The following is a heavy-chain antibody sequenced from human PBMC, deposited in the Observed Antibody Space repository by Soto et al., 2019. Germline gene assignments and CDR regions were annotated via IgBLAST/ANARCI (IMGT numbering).Heavy chain of an antibody. CDR2: ISNDGSNK. V-gene: IGHV3-30-3*01. CDR3: AILEWLLLVP. CDR1: GFTLSSYA. J-gene: IGHJ5*02. Sequence: GGALRLPCAASGFTLSSYAIHWVRQAPGKGLEGVAVISNDGSNKYYADSVKGRFTISRDNSKNTLYLQMNSLRAEDTAVYYCAILEWLLLVPWGQGTLVTVSS. D-gene: IGHD3-3*01.